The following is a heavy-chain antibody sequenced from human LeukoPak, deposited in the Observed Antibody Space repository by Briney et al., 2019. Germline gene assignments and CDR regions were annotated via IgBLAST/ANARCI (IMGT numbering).Heavy chain of an antibody. V-gene: IGHV1-2*04. Sequence: ASVKVSSKASGYTFTGYYMHWVRQAPGQGLEWMGWINPNSGGTNYAQKFQGWVTMTRDTSISTAYMELSRLRSDDTAVYYCARGYGSELTGYYPHAFDIWGQGTMVTVSS. CDR2: INPNSGGT. J-gene: IGHJ3*02. CDR3: ARGYGSELTGYYPHAFDI. CDR1: GYTFTGYY. D-gene: IGHD3-9*01.